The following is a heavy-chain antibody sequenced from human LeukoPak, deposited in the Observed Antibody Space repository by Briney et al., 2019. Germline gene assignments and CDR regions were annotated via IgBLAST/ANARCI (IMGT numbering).Heavy chain of an antibody. D-gene: IGHD2/OR15-2a*01. CDR1: GFTFSASW. CDR3: TSLGATGFYAFDY. Sequence: GGSLRLSCAASGFTFSASWMSWVRQAPGKGLEWVGHIKSKPDGGTTECAAPVKGRFTISRDDSKNTLYLQMNSLRTEDTAVYYCTSLGATGFYAFDYWGQGTLVTVSS. J-gene: IGHJ4*02. V-gene: IGHV3-15*01. CDR2: IKSKPDGGTT.